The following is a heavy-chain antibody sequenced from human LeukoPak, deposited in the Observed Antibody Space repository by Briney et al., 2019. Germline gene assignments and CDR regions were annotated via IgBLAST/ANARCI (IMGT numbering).Heavy chain of an antibody. CDR1: GFTFSSYG. J-gene: IGHJ6*04. Sequence: GGSLRLSCAASGFTFSSYGMHRVRQAPGKGLEWVAIIWYDGSNKYYADSVKGRFTISRDNSKNTLYLQMNSLRAEDTAVYYCARVRVRGVMVYYYGMDVWGKGTTVTVSS. CDR3: ARVRVRGVMVYYYGMDV. CDR2: IWYDGSNK. D-gene: IGHD3-10*01. V-gene: IGHV3-33*01.